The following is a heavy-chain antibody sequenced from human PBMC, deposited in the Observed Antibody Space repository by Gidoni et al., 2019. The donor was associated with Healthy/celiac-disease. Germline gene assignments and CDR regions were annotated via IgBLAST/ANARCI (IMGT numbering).Heavy chain of an antibody. J-gene: IGHJ6*03. Sequence: EVQLVETGGGLIQPGGSLSLSCAASGFTVSSNYMSWVRQAPGKGLEWVSVIYSGGSTYYADSVKGRFTISRDNSKNTLYLQMNSLRAEDTAVYYCARSNYDSSGYYSYYYYYYMDVWGKGTTVTVSS. CDR2: IYSGGST. D-gene: IGHD3-22*01. CDR1: GFTVSSNY. CDR3: ARSNYDSSGYYSYYYYYYMDV. V-gene: IGHV3-53*02.